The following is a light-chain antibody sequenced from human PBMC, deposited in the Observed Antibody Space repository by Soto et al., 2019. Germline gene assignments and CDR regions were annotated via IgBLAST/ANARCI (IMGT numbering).Light chain of an antibody. Sequence: DIQMTQSPSSLSASVGDRVTITCRASQSISYDLNWYQQKPGKAPRLLIYGANSLESGVPLRFSGSGSRTDFTLTINNLQPEDFATYYCQQSYTTPLTFGGGPKVDIK. CDR3: QQSYTTPLT. CDR2: GAN. V-gene: IGKV1-39*01. CDR1: QSISYD. J-gene: IGKJ4*01.